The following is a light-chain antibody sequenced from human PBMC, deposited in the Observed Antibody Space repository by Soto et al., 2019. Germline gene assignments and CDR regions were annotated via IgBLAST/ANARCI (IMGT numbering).Light chain of an antibody. CDR1: SSDIGAYIY. J-gene: IGLJ1*01. CDR2: EVS. Sequence: QSVLTHPPSASGSPGQSFTISCTGTSSDIGAYIYVSWYQQHPGKAPKLMISEVSRRPSGVPERFSGSKSGNTASLTVSGLQADDEAHYYCSSYAGSNNFVFGTGTKVHRP. CDR3: SSYAGSNNFV. V-gene: IGLV2-8*01.